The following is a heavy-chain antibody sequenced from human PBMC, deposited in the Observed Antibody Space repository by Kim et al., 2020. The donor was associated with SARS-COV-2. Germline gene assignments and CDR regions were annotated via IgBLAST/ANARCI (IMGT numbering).Heavy chain of an antibody. Sequence: GGSLRLSCAASGFTFSDYYMNWIRQAPGKGLEWVSNISSSRSYTNYADSVKGRFIISRDNAKNSLYLQMNSLRAEDMAVYYCARDGGLDYWGQGTLVTVSS. D-gene: IGHD2-15*01. V-gene: IGHV3-11*05. CDR3: ARDGGLDY. CDR2: ISSSRSYT. CDR1: GFTFSDYY. J-gene: IGHJ4*02.